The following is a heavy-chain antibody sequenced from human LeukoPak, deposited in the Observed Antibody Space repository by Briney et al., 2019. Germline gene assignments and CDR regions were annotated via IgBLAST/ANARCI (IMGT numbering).Heavy chain of an antibody. V-gene: IGHV3-11*01. CDR2: ISSSGNTI. J-gene: IGHJ4*02. D-gene: IGHD2-21*02. Sequence: GGSLRLSCAASGFTFSDDYMSWIRQAPGKGLEWVSYISSSGNTIYYADSVKGRFTISRDNAKNSLYLQMSDLRAEDTAVYYCARDVTPIDYWGQGTLVTVSS. CDR3: ARDVTPIDY. CDR1: GFTFSDDY.